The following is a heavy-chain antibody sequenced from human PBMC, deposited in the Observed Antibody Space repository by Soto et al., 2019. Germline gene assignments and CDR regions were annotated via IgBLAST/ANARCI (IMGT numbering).Heavy chain of an antibody. J-gene: IGHJ3*02. CDR1: GGSISSYY. CDR3: ARDRGAYSHDAFHI. D-gene: IGHD4-4*01. CDR2: IYYSGST. Sequence: PSETLSLTCTVSGGSISSYYWSWIRQPPGKGLEWIGYIYYSGSTNYNPSLKSRVTISVDTSKNQFSLKLSSVTAADTAVYYCARDRGAYSHDAFHIWGQGTMVTVSS. V-gene: IGHV4-59*01.